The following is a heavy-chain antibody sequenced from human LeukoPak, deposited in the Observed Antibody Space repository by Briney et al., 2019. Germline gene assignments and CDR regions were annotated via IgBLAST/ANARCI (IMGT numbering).Heavy chain of an antibody. CDR3: AREHCSGGSCYIGYFDY. J-gene: IGHJ4*02. D-gene: IGHD2-15*01. CDR1: GLTVSSNC. Sequence: GGSLRLSCTASGLTVSSNCMSWVRQAPGKGLEWVSVIYSGGSTYYADSVKGRFTISRDNSKNTLYLQMNSLRAEDTAVYYCAREHCSGGSCYIGYFDYWGQGTLVTVSS. CDR2: IYSGGST. V-gene: IGHV3-53*01.